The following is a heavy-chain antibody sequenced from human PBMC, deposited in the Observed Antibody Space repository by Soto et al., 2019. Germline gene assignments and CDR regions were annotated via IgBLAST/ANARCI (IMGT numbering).Heavy chain of an antibody. CDR2: ISGSGGST. J-gene: IGHJ4*02. D-gene: IGHD3-3*01. CDR3: SKGVTIFGVVTDY. V-gene: IGHV3-23*01. Sequence: EGQLLESGGGLVQPGGSLRLSCAASGFTFSRYAMSWVRQAPGKGLEWVPAISGSGGSTYYADSVKGRFTISRDNSKNTLYLQMNSLRAEDTAVYYCSKGVTIFGVVTDYWGQGTLVTVSS. CDR1: GFTFSRYA.